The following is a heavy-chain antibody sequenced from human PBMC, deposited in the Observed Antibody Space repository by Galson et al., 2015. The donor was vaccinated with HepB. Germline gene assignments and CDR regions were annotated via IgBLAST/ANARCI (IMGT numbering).Heavy chain of an antibody. V-gene: IGHV5-51*01. CDR1: GYSFTSYW. Sequence: QSGAEVKKPGESLKISCKGSGYSFTSYWIGWVRQMPGKGLEWMGIIYPGDSDTRYSPSFQGQVTISADKSISTAYLQWSSLKASDTAMYYCAGQRYSSGWYLDAFDIWGQGTMVTVSS. CDR3: AGQRYSSGWYLDAFDI. D-gene: IGHD6-19*01. CDR2: IYPGDSDT. J-gene: IGHJ3*02.